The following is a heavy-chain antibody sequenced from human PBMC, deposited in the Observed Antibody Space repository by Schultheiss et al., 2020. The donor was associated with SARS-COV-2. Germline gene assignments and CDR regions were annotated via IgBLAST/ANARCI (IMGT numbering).Heavy chain of an antibody. CDR1: GFTFSDYY. V-gene: IGHV3-11*01. J-gene: IGHJ6*02. Sequence: GGSLRLSCAASGFTFSDYYMAWIRQTPGRGLECISYISSTGATIYYAGSVKGRFTISRDNSKNSLSLQMNRLRVEDTAIYYCARDSGSIAARPYYYYGMDVWGQGTTVTVSS. CDR2: ISSTGATI. CDR3: ARDSGSIAARPYYYYGMDV. D-gene: IGHD6-6*01.